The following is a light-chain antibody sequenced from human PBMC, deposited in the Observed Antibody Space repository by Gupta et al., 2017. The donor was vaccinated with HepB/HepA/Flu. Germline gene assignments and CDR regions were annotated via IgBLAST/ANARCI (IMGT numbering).Light chain of an antibody. CDR3: LHYGSSPT. CDR1: QGVGSNY. CDR2: DTS. J-gene: IGKJ1*01. Sequence: EFVLTQSPGTLSLSPGQRATLSCRASQGVGSNYLAWYQQKPGQAPSLLIYDTSKKATGVPDRFSSSGSGADFTLAISRLEPEDFAVYYWLHYGSSPTFGQGTKVEIK. V-gene: IGKV3-20*01.